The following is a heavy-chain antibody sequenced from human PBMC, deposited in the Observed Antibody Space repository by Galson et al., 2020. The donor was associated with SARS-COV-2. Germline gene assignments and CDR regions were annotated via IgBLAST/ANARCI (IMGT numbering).Heavy chain of an antibody. J-gene: IGHJ5*02. Sequence: SETLSLTCTVSGGSISSGGYYWSWIRQHPGKGLEWIGYIYYSGSTYYNPSLKSRVTISVDTSKNQFSLKLSSVTAADTAVYYCARAVCGVIIRGFDWFDPRGQGTLVTVSS. CDR1: GGSISSGGYY. V-gene: IGHV4-31*03. CDR2: IYYSGST. CDR3: ARAVCGVIIRGFDWFDP. D-gene: IGHD3-10*01.